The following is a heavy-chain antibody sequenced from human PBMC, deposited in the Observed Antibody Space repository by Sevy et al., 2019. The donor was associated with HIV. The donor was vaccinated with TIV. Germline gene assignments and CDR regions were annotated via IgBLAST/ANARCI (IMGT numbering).Heavy chain of an antibody. Sequence: SKTLSLTCTVSGGSITSLYWNWIRQPPGKGLEWIANIYYNGNINNNPTLKSRAALSLATSKMQFSLRLSSVTAADSAMYYFAGGNAWGGVYSWGQGTLVTVSS. J-gene: IGHJ4*02. CDR1: GGSITSLY. CDR3: AGGNAWGGVYS. V-gene: IGHV4-59*08. CDR2: IYYNGNI. D-gene: IGHD1-26*01.